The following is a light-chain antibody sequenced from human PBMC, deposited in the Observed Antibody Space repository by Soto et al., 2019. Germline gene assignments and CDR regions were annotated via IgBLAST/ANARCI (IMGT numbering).Light chain of an antibody. CDR2: DVN. J-gene: IGLJ1*01. CDR3: CSFAGGFTFV. CDR1: SSDVGAYNY. V-gene: IGLV2-11*01. Sequence: QSVLTQPRSVSGSPGQSVTISCAGTSSDVGAYNYVSWFQQHPGEAPKVIIYDVNKRPSGVPDRFSGSKSGNTASLTISGLQAEDEADYYCCSFAGGFTFVFGTGTKVTVL.